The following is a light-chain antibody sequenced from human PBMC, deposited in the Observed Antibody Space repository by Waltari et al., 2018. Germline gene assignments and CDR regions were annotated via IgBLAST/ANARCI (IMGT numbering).Light chain of an antibody. V-gene: IGKV3-11*01. CDR2: DAS. Sequence: EIVLTQSPATLSLSPGERATLSCRASQSVNTFLAWYQQKPGQAPRLRIYDASNRATGIPARFSGSGSGTDFTLTISSLEPEDFAVYYCQQRYNWPPLTFGGGTKVEIK. J-gene: IGKJ4*01. CDR3: QQRYNWPPLT. CDR1: QSVNTF.